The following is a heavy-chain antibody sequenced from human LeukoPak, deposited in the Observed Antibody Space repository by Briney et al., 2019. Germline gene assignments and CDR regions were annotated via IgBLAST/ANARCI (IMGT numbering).Heavy chain of an antibody. Sequence: PGGSLRLSCAVSGFTFSNYWMHWVRQGPGMGLVWVSRINSDGSSTNYADSVKGRFTISRDNAKNTLYLQMNSLRGEDTAVYYCARVKGGSYYGTAEGFDYWGQGTLVTVSS. CDR3: ARVKGGSYYGTAEGFDY. CDR2: INSDGSST. J-gene: IGHJ4*02. CDR1: GFTFSNYW. D-gene: IGHD1-26*01. V-gene: IGHV3-74*01.